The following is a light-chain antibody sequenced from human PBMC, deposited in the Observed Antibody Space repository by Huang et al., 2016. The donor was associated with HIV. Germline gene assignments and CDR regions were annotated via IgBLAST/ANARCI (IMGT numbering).Light chain of an antibody. J-gene: IGKJ1*01. CDR1: QNVNRN. Sequence: DIVMTQSPATLSVSLGERVTLSCRASQNVNRNVAWYQQKPGQVPRLVIHCASTRATGVSDRFRGSGSGTEFTLTISSLQAEDFALYYCQQYNNWPPWTFGQGTKLEIK. V-gene: IGKV3-15*01. CDR3: QQYNNWPPWT. CDR2: CAS.